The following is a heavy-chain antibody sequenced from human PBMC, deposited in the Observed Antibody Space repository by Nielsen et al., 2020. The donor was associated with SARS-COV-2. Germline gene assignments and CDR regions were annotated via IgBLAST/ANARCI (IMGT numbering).Heavy chain of an antibody. CDR3: ARLSHDYDILTGYYDN. J-gene: IGHJ4*02. D-gene: IGHD3-9*01. CDR1: GYSFTSYW. V-gene: IGHV5-51*01. CDR2: IYPGDSDT. Sequence: GKSLKISCKGSGYSFTSYWIGWVRQMPGKGLEWMGIIYPGDSDTRYSPSFQGQVTITADKSISTAYLQWSSLKASDTAMYYCARLSHDYDILTGYYDNWGQGTLVTVSS.